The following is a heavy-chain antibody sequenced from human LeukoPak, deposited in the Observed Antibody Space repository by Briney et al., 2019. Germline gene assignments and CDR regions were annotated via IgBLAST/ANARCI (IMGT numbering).Heavy chain of an antibody. CDR1: GYTFTGYY. J-gene: IGHJ3*02. Sequence: ASVKVSCKASGYTFTGYYMHWVRQAPGQGLEWMGWINPNSGGTNYAQKFQGRVTMTRDTSISTAYMELSGLRSDDTAVYYCARDLTDNNSGWTLDAFDIWGQGTMVTVSS. V-gene: IGHV1-2*02. CDR2: INPNSGGT. CDR3: ARDLTDNNSGWTLDAFDI. D-gene: IGHD6-19*01.